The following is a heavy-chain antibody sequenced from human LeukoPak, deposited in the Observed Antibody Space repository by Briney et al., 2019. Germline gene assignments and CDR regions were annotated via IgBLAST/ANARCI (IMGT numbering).Heavy chain of an antibody. D-gene: IGHD4-17*01. V-gene: IGHV4-34*01. Sequence: SETLSLTCAVYGGSLSDYYWSWVRQPPGKGLEWIGEINHSGSTNYNPSLESRVTISVDTSKNQFSLKLSSVTAADTAVYYCARPSPYGVLPSYHFDYWGQGTLVTVSS. J-gene: IGHJ4*02. CDR1: GGSLSDYY. CDR3: ARPSPYGVLPSYHFDY. CDR2: INHSGST.